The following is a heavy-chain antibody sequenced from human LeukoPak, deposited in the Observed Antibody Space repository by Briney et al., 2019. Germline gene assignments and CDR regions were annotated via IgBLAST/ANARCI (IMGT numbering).Heavy chain of an antibody. V-gene: IGHV3-48*04. Sequence: GGSLRLSCAGSGFTFTTYSMNWVRQAPGKGLEWVSYIDISGTTMYYADSVKGRFTISRDNAKNSLYLQLNSLRAEDTAVYYCARSGTTYYYDSSTRIWGQGTMVTVSS. D-gene: IGHD3-22*01. CDR1: GFTFTTYS. CDR3: ARSGTTYYYDSSTRI. CDR2: IDISGTTM. J-gene: IGHJ3*02.